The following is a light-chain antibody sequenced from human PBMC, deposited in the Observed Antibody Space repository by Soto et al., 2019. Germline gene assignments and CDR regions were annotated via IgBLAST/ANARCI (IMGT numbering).Light chain of an antibody. Sequence: DIQMTQSPSSLSASVGDRVTITCRASQSISNLLNWYQHKPGKAPKLLIYGTSTLQSGVPSRFSGSGSGTDFTLTISSLQREDFANYDCQQSYSSSWTFGQGTKVEIK. V-gene: IGKV1-39*01. CDR1: QSISNL. CDR2: GTS. J-gene: IGKJ1*01. CDR3: QQSYSSSWT.